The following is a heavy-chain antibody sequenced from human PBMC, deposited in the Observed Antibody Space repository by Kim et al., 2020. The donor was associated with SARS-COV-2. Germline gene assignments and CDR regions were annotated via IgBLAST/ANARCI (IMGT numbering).Heavy chain of an antibody. V-gene: IGHV1-24*01. CDR1: GYTLTELS. J-gene: IGHJ2*01. Sequence: ASVKVSCKVSGYTLTELSMHWVRQAPGKGLEWMGGFDPEDGETIYAQKFQGRVTMTEDTSTDTAYMELSSLRSEDTAVYYCATLLYTRITMLVDGWYFDLWGRGTLVTVSS. D-gene: IGHD3-22*01. CDR3: ATLLYTRITMLVDGWYFDL. CDR2: FDPEDGET.